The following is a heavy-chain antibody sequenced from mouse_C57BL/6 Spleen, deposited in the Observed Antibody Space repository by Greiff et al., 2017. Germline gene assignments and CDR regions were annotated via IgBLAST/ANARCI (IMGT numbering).Heavy chain of an antibody. CDR1: GFTFSDYG. D-gene: IGHD1-1*01. J-gene: IGHJ2*01. Sequence: EVQGVESGGGLVKPGGSLKLSCAASGFTFSDYGMHWVRQAPEKGLEWVAYISSGSSTIYYADTVKGRFTISRDNAKNTLFLQMTSLRSEDTAMYYCARITTVVATSDYFDYWGQGTTLTVSS. CDR3: ARITTVVATSDYFDY. CDR2: ISSGSSTI. V-gene: IGHV5-17*01.